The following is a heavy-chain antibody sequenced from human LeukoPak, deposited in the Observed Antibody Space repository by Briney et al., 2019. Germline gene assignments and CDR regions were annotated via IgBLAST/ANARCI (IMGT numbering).Heavy chain of an antibody. CDR2: ISSSGDTI. CDR1: GFILSGYE. Sequence: GGSLRLSCAASGFILSGYEMNWVRQAPGKGLEWVSFISSSGDTIYYADSVKGRFTVSRDNAKNSLHLQMNSLRAEDTAVYYCARNQIVVAPAAPDYWGQGTLVTVSS. J-gene: IGHJ4*02. D-gene: IGHD2-2*01. V-gene: IGHV3-48*03. CDR3: ARNQIVVAPAAPDY.